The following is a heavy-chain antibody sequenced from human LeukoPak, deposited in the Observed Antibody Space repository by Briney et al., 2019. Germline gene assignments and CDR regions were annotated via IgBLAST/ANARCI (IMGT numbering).Heavy chain of an antibody. CDR3: ARGIAAAAPADYFDY. V-gene: IGHV4-30-4*08. Sequence: ASETLSLTCTVSGGSISSSYWSWIRQPPGEGLEWIGYIYYSGSTYYNPSLKSRVTISVDTSKNQFSLKLSSVTAADTAVYYCARGIAAAAPADYFDYWGQGTLVTVSS. D-gene: IGHD6-13*01. CDR1: GGSISSSY. J-gene: IGHJ4*02. CDR2: IYYSGST.